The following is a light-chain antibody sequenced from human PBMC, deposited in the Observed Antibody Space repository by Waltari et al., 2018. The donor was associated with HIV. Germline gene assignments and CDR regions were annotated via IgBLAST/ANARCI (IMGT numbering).Light chain of an antibody. CDR3: AVWDDSLSGWV. CDR2: RHD. Sequence: QSVLTQPPSASGTPGQRVTISCSGSSSNIGSNYLYWYQQVPGATPKLLIYRHDQRPPGVPDRFSGSQSGTSASLAISGLRSEDEADYYCAVWDDSLSGWVFGGGTKLTVL. V-gene: IGLV1-47*01. CDR1: SSNIGSNY. J-gene: IGLJ3*02.